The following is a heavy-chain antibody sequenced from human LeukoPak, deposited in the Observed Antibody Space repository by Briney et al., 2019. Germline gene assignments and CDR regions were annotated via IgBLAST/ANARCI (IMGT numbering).Heavy chain of an antibody. CDR3: AKDMAHGIAVPGSPGPLDY. CDR2: ISSSSSYI. Sequence: PGGSLRLSCTASGFTFGDYSMSWVRQAPGKGLEWVSSISSSSSYIYYADSVKGRFTISRDNAKNSLYLQMNSLRAEDTAVYYCAKDMAHGIAVPGSPGPLDYWGQGTLVTVSS. J-gene: IGHJ4*02. V-gene: IGHV3-21*01. D-gene: IGHD6-19*01. CDR1: GFTFGDYS.